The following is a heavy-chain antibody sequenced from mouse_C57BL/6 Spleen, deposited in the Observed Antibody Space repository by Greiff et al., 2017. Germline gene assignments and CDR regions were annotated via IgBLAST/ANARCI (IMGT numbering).Heavy chain of an antibody. CDR2: ISSGGSYT. Sequence: DVQLQESGGDLVKPGGSLKLSCAASGFTFSSYGMSWVRQTPDKRLEWVATISSGGSYTYYPDSVKGRFTISRDNAKNTLYLQMSSLKSEDTAMYYCEVTTVVGRAMDYWGQGTSGTVSS. CDR1: GFTFSSYG. D-gene: IGHD1-1*01. CDR3: EVTTVVGRAMDY. J-gene: IGHJ4*01. V-gene: IGHV5-6*01.